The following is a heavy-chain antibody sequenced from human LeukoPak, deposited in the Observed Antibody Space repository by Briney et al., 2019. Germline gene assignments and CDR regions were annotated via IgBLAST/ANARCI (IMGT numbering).Heavy chain of an antibody. J-gene: IGHJ3*02. CDR3: ARLDGDDAFDI. Sequence: ASVKVSCKASGYTFTGYYMHWVRQATGQGLEWMGWMNPNSGNTGYAQKFQGRVTMTRNTSISTAYMELSSLRSEDTAVYYCARLDGDDAFDIWGQGTMVTVSS. CDR2: MNPNSGNT. D-gene: IGHD4-17*01. V-gene: IGHV1-8*02. CDR1: GYTFTGYY.